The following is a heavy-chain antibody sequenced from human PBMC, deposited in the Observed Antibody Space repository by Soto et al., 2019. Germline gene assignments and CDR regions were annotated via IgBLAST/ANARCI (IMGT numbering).Heavy chain of an antibody. CDR1: GFTFSSYA. V-gene: IGHV3-23*01. CDR2: ISDNGGGT. J-gene: IGHJ4*02. CDR3: TKRDCGGGSCPGSVGFDC. D-gene: IGHD2-15*01. Sequence: EVQLLESGGGLVQPGGSLRLSCAGSGFTFSSYAMSWVRQAPGKGLEWVSAISDNGGGTYYADSVKGRFTISRDNSKSTLYLQMNSLRAEDTAIDYCTKRDCGGGSCPGSVGFDCWGQGTLVTVSS.